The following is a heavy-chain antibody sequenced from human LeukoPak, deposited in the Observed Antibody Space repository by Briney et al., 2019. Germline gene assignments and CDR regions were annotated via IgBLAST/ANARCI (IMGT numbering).Heavy chain of an antibody. J-gene: IGHJ6*03. CDR3: AREHSGYDFPGRDYYYMDV. CDR2: ISSSGSTI. Sequence: GSLRLSCAASGFTFSSYEMNWVRQAPGKGREWVSYISSSGSTIYYADSVKGRFTISRDNAKNSLYLQMNSLRAEDTAVYYCAREHSGYDFPGRDYYYMDVWGKGTTVTVSS. D-gene: IGHD5-12*01. CDR1: GFTFSSYE. V-gene: IGHV3-48*03.